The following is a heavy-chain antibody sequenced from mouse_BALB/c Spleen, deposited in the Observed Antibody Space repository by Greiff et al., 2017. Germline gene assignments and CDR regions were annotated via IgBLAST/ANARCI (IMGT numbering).Heavy chain of an antibody. CDR3: ARAPYGLYAMDY. Sequence: QVQLQQSGAELVRPGSSVKISCKASGYAFSSYWMNWVKQRPGQGLEWIGQIYPGDGDTNYNGKFKGKATLTADKSSSTAYMQLSSLTSEDSAVYFCARAPYGLYAMDYWGQGTSVTVSS. V-gene: IGHV1-80*01. CDR2: IYPGDGDT. CDR1: GYAFSSYW. J-gene: IGHJ4*01. D-gene: IGHD1-1*02.